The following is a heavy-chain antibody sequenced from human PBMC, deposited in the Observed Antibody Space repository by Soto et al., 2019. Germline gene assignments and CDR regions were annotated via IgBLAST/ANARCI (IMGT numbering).Heavy chain of an antibody. CDR3: AKDLVAVADHAFDI. J-gene: IGHJ3*02. D-gene: IGHD6-19*01. CDR2: ISYDGSNK. V-gene: IGHV3-30*18. CDR1: GFTFSSYG. Sequence: QVQLVESGGGVVQPGRSLRLSCVASGFTFSSYGMHWVRQAPGKGLEWVAVISYDGSNKYYADSVKGRFTISRDNSKNTLYLQMNSLRAEDTAVYYCAKDLVAVADHAFDIWGQGTMVTVSS.